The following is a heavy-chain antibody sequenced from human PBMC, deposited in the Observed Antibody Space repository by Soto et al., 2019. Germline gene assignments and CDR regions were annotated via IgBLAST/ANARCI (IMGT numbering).Heavy chain of an antibody. Sequence: QVKLVESGGGVVQPGRSLRLSCAASGFVFNMYGMHWVRQAPGKGLEWVGVIWHDGSGTYYADALKGRFTISRDNSKNTLFSKRDSRTVEETGVFYCVGDRVALLIGVRVAYLNLGGRGT. CDR3: VGDRVALLIGVRVAYLNL. D-gene: IGHD3-16*01. J-gene: IGHJ2*01. V-gene: IGHV3-33*01. CDR2: IWHDGSGT. CDR1: GFVFNMYG.